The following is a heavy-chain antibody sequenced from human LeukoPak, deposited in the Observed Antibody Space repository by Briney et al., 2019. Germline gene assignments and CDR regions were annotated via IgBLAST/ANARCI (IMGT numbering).Heavy chain of an antibody. Sequence: ASVKVSCKAFGYTFTTYDINWVRQATGQGLGGMGWVNPSSGVTRYAQKFQGRVTMTRNTSISTAYMELSSLRSEDTAVYYCAKNYDFLTGYASWGQGTLVTVSS. D-gene: IGHD3-9*01. CDR3: AKNYDFLTGYAS. J-gene: IGHJ4*02. V-gene: IGHV1-8*01. CDR1: GYTFTTYD. CDR2: VNPSSGVT.